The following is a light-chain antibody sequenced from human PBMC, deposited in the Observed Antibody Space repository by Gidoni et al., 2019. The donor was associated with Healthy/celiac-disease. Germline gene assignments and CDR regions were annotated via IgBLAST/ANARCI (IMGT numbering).Light chain of an antibody. Sequence: DIQMTQSRSSLSASVGDRVTITCRASQIISNYLNWYQQKPGKAPKLLIYAAYSLQSGVPSRLSGSGYGTDLTLNISSLKHEDFATYYCQQSYSTLYTFGQGTKMEIK. V-gene: IGKV1-39*01. CDR3: QQSYSTLYT. CDR1: QIISNY. J-gene: IGKJ2*01. CDR2: AAY.